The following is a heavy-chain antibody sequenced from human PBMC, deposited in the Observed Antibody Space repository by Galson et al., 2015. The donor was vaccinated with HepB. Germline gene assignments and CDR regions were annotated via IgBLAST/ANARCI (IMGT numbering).Heavy chain of an antibody. CDR3: AREHFFSFDY. V-gene: IGHV3-7*01. Sequence: SLRLSCAASGFTLSSYWMSWVRQAPGKGLEWVANIKQDGSERYYPDSVRGRFTISRDSAKNSLYLEMNSLRAEDTALYYCAREHFFSFDYWGQGTLVTVSS. D-gene: IGHD2/OR15-2a*01. CDR1: GFTLSSYW. J-gene: IGHJ4*02. CDR2: IKQDGSER.